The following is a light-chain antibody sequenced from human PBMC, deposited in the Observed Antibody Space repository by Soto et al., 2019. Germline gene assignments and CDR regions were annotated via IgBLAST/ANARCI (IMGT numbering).Light chain of an antibody. CDR2: DVS. J-gene: IGLJ1*01. CDR3: SSYTSSSTLDV. V-gene: IGLV2-14*01. Sequence: QSALTQPASVSGSPGQSITISCTGTSSDVGGYNDVSWYQQHPGKAPKLMIYDVSNRPSGVSNRFSGSKSDNTASLTISGLQAEDEADYYCSSYTSSSTLDVFGTGTKLTVL. CDR1: SSDVGGYND.